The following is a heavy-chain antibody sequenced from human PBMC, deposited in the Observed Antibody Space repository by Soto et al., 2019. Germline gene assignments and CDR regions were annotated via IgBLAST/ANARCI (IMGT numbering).Heavy chain of an antibody. V-gene: IGHV1-18*01. CDR1: GYSFTSYG. J-gene: IGHJ5*02. Sequence: SVKVSCKACGYSFTSYGIGWVRQATGQGLEWMGWISAYNGNTNYAQKLQGRVTMTTDTSTSTAYMELRSLRSDDTAVYYCARVMDYYDSSGYPSWGQGTLVTVSS. CDR2: ISAYNGNT. D-gene: IGHD3-22*01. CDR3: ARVMDYYDSSGYPS.